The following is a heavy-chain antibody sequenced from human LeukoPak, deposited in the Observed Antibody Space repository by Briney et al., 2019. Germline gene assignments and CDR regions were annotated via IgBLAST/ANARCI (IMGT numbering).Heavy chain of an antibody. CDR2: VSAYNGNT. CDR1: GYTFTSYD. V-gene: IGHV1-18*01. CDR3: ARDSGNSYFDF. J-gene: IGHJ4*02. D-gene: IGHD4-23*01. Sequence: ASVKVSCKASGYTFTSYDIIWVRQAPGQGLEWMGWVSAYNGNTNYAQNLQDRVTMTTDTSTSTAYMELRSLRSDDSAVYFCARDSGNSYFDFWGQGILVAVSS.